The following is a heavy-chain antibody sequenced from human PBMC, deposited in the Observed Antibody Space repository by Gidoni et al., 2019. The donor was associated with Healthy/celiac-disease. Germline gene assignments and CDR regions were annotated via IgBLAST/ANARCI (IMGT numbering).Heavy chain of an antibody. CDR2: IYYSGNT. D-gene: IGHD6-13*01. J-gene: IGHJ6*02. CDR3: ARQRYSSSWYSWRASLVGDYYYGMDV. CDR1: GGSISSSSYY. Sequence: QLQLQESGPGLVKPSETLSLTCTVSGGSISSSSYYWGWIRQPPGKGLDWIGSIYYSGNTYYNPSLKSRVTISVDTSKNQFSLKLSSVTAADTAVYYCARQRYSSSWYSWRASLVGDYYYGMDVWGQGTTVTVSS. V-gene: IGHV4-39*01.